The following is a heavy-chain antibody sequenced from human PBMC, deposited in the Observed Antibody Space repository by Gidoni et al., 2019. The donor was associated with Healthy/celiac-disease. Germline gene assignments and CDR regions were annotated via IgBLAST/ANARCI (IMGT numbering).Heavy chain of an antibody. J-gene: IGHJ3*02. D-gene: IGHD1-1*01. Sequence: QVQLQESGPGLVKPSETLSLTCTVSGGSISSYYWSWIRQPPGKGLEWIGYIYYSGSTNYNPSLKSRVTISVDTSKNQFSLKLSSVTAADTAVYYCATPSKRLEAFDIWGQGTMVTVSS. V-gene: IGHV4-59*08. CDR3: ATPSKRLEAFDI. CDR2: IYYSGST. CDR1: GGSISSYY.